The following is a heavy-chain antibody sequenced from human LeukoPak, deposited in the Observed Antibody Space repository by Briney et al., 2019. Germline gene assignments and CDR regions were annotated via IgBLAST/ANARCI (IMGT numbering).Heavy chain of an antibody. D-gene: IGHD3-22*01. Sequence: PSETLSLTCFVSGGSISSSSDYWAWIRQPPGKGLEWIASIYYTGSTYYNPSLKSRVTIYVDTSKDQFSLKLSSVTAADTAVYYCARALYDSSGYYLDYWGQGTLVTVSS. CDR3: ARALYDSSGYYLDY. CDR2: IYYTGST. CDR1: GGSISSSSDY. V-gene: IGHV4-39*07. J-gene: IGHJ4*02.